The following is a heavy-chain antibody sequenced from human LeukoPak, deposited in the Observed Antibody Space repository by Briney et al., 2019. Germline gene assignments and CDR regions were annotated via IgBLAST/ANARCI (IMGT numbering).Heavy chain of an antibody. J-gene: IGHJ4*02. Sequence: GGSLRLSCAASGFTFSSYAMSWVRQAPGKGLEWVSAISGSGGSTYYADSVKGRFTISRDNSKNTLYLQMNNLRAEDTAVYYCAKNGGGYYYYFDYWGQGTLVTVSS. V-gene: IGHV3-23*01. CDR1: GFTFSSYA. D-gene: IGHD3-22*01. CDR3: AKNGGGYYYYFDY. CDR2: ISGSGGST.